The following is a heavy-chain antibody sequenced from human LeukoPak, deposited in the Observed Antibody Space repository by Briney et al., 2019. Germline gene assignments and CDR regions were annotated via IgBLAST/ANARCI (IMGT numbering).Heavy chain of an antibody. CDR1: GGSISSYY. CDR3: ARGGAAPGAFDV. V-gene: IGHV4-59*01. J-gene: IGHJ3*01. D-gene: IGHD2-15*01. Sequence: SETLSLTCTVPGGSISSYYWSWIRQPPGKGLEWIGYIYNSGSTNYNPSLKSRVTISVDTSKNQFSLKLSSVTAADTALYYCARGGAAPGAFDVWGQGTVVTASS. CDR2: IYNSGST.